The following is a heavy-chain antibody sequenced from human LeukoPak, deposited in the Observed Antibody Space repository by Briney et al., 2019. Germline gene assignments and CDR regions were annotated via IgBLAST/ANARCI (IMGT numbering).Heavy chain of an antibody. CDR1: GYTFTSYA. J-gene: IGHJ4*02. CDR3: ARDMTRKNAIDY. Sequence: GASVKVSCKASGYTFTSYAISWVRQAPGQGLEWMGRIIPIFGTANYAQKFQGRVTITTDESTSTAYMELSSLRSEDTAVYYCARDMTRKNAIDYWGQGTLVTVSS. V-gene: IGHV1-69*05. CDR2: IIPIFGTA. D-gene: IGHD4-11*01.